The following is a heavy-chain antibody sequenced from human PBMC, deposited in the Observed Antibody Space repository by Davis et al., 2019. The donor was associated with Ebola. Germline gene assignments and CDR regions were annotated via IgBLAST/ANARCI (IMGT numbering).Heavy chain of an antibody. Sequence: GGSLRLSCAASGFTFSSYSMNWVRQAPGKGLEWVSYISRSSSTIYYADSVKGRFTISRDNAKNSLYLQMNSLRDEDTAVYYCARGEGPYYYYGRDVWGQGTTVTVSS. CDR2: ISRSSSTI. D-gene: IGHD1-26*01. V-gene: IGHV3-48*02. CDR3: ARGEGPYYYYGRDV. J-gene: IGHJ6*02. CDR1: GFTFSSYS.